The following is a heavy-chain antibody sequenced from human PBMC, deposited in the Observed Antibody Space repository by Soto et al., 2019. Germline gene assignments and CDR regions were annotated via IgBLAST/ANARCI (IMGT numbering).Heavy chain of an antibody. D-gene: IGHD3-22*01. CDR3: ASIIPYSSGYHYYYGMDV. CDR2: IYYSGST. Sequence: SETLSLTCTVSGGSISSSSYYWGWIRQPPGKGLEWIGSIYYSGSTYYNPSLKSRVTISVDTSKNQFSLKLSSVTAADTAVYYCASIIPYSSGYHYYYGMDVWGQGTTVTVSS. CDR1: GGSISSSSYY. J-gene: IGHJ6*02. V-gene: IGHV4-39*01.